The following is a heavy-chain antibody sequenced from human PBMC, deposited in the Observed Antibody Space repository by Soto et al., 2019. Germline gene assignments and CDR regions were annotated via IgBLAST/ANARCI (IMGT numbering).Heavy chain of an antibody. V-gene: IGHV3-30-3*01. J-gene: IGHJ5*01. CDR3: ASHPSDYYDARGFFDSLDS. D-gene: IGHD3-3*01. CDR2: ISSDRTYK. CDR1: GFTFSWYT. Sequence: XGSLRLSCAGSGFTFSWYTMHWVRHAPGKGLEWVAAISSDRTYKYYADSVKGRFTISRDNSKNSLYLQMNSLRAEDTAVYYCASHPSDYYDARGFFDSLDSWGQGTLVTVSS.